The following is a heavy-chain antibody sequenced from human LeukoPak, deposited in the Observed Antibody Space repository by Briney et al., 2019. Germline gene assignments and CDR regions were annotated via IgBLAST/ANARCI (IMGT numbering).Heavy chain of an antibody. CDR1: GGSISSGGYS. D-gene: IGHD4-11*01. CDR2: IYHGETT. V-gene: IGHV4-30-2*03. CDR3: ARDLSGYSNDNWFDP. J-gene: IGHJ5*02. Sequence: PSQTLSLTCAVSGGSISSGGYSWSWIRQPPGKGLEWSGSIYHGETTYYNPSLKTRLTISLDTSKNQFSLKLSSVTAADTAVYYCARDLSGYSNDNWFDPWGQGTLVTVSS.